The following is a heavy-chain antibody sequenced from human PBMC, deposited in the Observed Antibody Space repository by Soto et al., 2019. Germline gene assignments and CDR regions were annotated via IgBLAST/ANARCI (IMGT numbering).Heavy chain of an antibody. V-gene: IGHV3-30-3*01. J-gene: IGHJ6*02. CDR2: ISYDGSNK. Sequence: GGSLRLSCAASGFTFSSYAMHWVRQAPGKGLEWVAVISYDGSNKYYADSVKGRFTISRDNSKNTLYLQMNSLRAEDTAVYYCARSLMDVWGQGTTVTVSS. CDR3: ARSLMDV. CDR1: GFTFSSYA.